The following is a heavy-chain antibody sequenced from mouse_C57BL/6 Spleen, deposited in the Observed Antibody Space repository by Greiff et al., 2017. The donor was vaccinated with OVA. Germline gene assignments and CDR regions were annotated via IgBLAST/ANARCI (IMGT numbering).Heavy chain of an antibody. CDR2: IDPEDGDT. Sequence: VQLKESGAELVRPGASVKLSCTASGFNIKDYYMHWVKQRPEQGLEWIGRIDPEDGDTEYAPKFQGKATMTADTSSNTAYLQLSSLTSEDTAVYYCTKGWLLDYAMDYWGQGTSVTVSS. CDR1: GFNIKDYY. V-gene: IGHV14-1*01. J-gene: IGHJ4*01. D-gene: IGHD2-3*01. CDR3: TKGWLLDYAMDY.